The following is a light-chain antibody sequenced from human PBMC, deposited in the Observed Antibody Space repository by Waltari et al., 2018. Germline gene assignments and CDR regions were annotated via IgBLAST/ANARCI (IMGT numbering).Light chain of an antibody. CDR1: HIISNC. Sequence: CRASHIISNCLARYQQKPGKHPKLLNYMASTLGSGVPSRDSGSGSGTEFTLSISSLQPDDFATYYCQQYNSYSLLPFGRGTKVGIK. CDR2: MAS. V-gene: IGKV1-5*03. J-gene: IGKJ4*01. CDR3: QQYNSYSLLP.